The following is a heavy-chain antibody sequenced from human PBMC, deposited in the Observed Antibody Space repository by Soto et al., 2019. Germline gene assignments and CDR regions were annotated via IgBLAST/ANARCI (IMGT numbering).Heavy chain of an antibody. CDR3: ARWGYDGTGIGLPLGFDL. CDR2: IFPGDSDT. V-gene: IGHV5-51*01. CDR1: GYSFTNYW. D-gene: IGHD3-22*01. J-gene: IGHJ4*02. Sequence: GESLKISCKASGYSFTNYWIAWVRQMPGKGLEWMGNIFPGDSDTRYSQSFQGQVIISADKSISTAYLQWNSLKASDSAMYYCARWGYDGTGIGLPLGFDLWGQGILVTVSS.